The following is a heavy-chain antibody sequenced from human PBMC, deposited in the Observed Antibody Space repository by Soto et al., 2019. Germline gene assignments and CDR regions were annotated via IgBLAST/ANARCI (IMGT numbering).Heavy chain of an antibody. D-gene: IGHD3-22*01. V-gene: IGHV1-18*01. J-gene: IGHJ6*02. CDR2: ISAYNGNT. CDR3: ARDDRWLLLRNYYYGIDV. CDR1: GYTFTSYG. Sequence: QVQLVQSGAEVKKPGASVKVSCKASGYTFTSYGISWVRQAPGQGLEWMGWISAYNGNTNYAQKLQGRVPMTTDTSTSTAYMELRCLRSDDTAVYYCARDDRWLLLRNYYYGIDVWGQGTTVTVSS.